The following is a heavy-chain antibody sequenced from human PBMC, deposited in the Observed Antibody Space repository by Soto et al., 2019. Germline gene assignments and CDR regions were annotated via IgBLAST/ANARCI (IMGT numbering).Heavy chain of an antibody. CDR2: IYYSGST. D-gene: IGHD3-3*01. CDR1: GGSISSYY. J-gene: IGHJ3*02. Sequence: SETLSLTCTASGGSISSYYWSWIRQPPGKGLEWIAYIYYSGSTNYDPALESRVTISVDTSKNQFSLKLSSVTAADTAVYYCARVSPNHDARTRDDDFWSGLDAFDIWGQGTMVTVSS. CDR3: ARVSPNHDARTRDDDFWSGLDAFDI. V-gene: IGHV4-59*01.